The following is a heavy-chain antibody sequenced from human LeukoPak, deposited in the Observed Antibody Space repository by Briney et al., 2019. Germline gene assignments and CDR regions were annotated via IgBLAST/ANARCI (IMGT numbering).Heavy chain of an antibody. J-gene: IGHJ4*02. V-gene: IGHV4-61*02. Sequence: SETLSLTCTVSGGSISSGSYYWSWIRQPAGTGLEWIGRIYTSGSTNYNPSLKSRVTISVDTSKNQFSLKLSSVTAADTAVYYCARERAYSSSWYVSDYWGQGTLVTVSS. CDR3: ARERAYSSSWYVSDY. CDR2: IYTSGST. CDR1: GGSISSGSYY. D-gene: IGHD6-13*01.